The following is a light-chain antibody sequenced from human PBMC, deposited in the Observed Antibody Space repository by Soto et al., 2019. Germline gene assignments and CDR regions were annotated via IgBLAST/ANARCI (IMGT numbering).Light chain of an antibody. V-gene: IGKV3-20*01. CDR2: GAS. J-gene: IGKJ2*01. Sequence: EIVLTQSPGTLSLSPGERATLSCRASQSVRSSYLAWYQQKHGQAPRLLIYGASSRATGIPDRFSGSGSGKDFILTISRLEPEDFAVYYCQQYGSSPPYTFGQGTKLEIK. CDR3: QQYGSSPPYT. CDR1: QSVRSSY.